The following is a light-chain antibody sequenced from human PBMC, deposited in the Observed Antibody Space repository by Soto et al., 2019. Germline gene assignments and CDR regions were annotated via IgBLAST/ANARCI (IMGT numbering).Light chain of an antibody. J-gene: IGLJ2*01. CDR3: SSYTGDTTPV. V-gene: IGLV2-14*01. CDR2: EVS. CDR1: SNDVGGYAY. Sequence: QSALTQPASVSGSPGQSITISCTGTSNDVGGYAYVSWYQQYPGKAPKLVISEVSNRPSGVSHRFFGSRSGNTASLTISGLQAEDEADYYCSSYTGDTTPVFGGGTKVTVL.